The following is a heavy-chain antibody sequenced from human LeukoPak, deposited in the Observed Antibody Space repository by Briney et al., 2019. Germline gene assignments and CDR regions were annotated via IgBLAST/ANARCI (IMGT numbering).Heavy chain of an antibody. J-gene: IGHJ4*02. CDR3: ARGFLGGTDQYFDS. D-gene: IGHD6-19*01. Sequence: GGSLRLSCAASGLPFSTYATNWVRQAPAKGLEWVSTIGGGGPTTDYADSVKDRFTISRDNSKNTLYLQMNSLRAEDTAVYFCARGFLGGTDQYFDSWGQGTLVTVSS. V-gene: IGHV3-23*01. CDR1: GLPFSTYA. CDR2: IGGGGPTT.